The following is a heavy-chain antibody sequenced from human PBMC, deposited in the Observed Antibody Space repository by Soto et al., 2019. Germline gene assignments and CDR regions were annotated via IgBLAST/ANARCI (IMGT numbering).Heavy chain of an antibody. J-gene: IGHJ4*02. CDR2: ISSSSRRT. D-gene: IGHD3-3*01. V-gene: IGHV3-23*01. Sequence: PGGSLRLSCGTSGFTFANFGMGWVRQAPGKGLYWVSGISSSSRRTYYADSVKGRFTISRDNSKNTLYLQMDSLRGDDTAVYYCAKVAKCGVVVEYFDSWGQGALVTVSS. CDR1: GFTFANFG. CDR3: AKVAKCGVVVEYFDS.